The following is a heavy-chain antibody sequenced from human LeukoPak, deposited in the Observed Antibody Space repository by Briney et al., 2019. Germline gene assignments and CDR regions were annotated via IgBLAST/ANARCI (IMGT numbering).Heavy chain of an antibody. J-gene: IGHJ4*02. CDR2: ITPNNGRP. V-gene: IGHV1-46*01. CDR3: ARDQIQVWYMVGRFDS. Sequence: ASVKVSCKTSGYTFTTYYIHWIRQAPGQGLEWMAVITPNNGRPTYAQKFQGRVTVTMDTSSSTVYMELSNLGSDDTAIYYCARDQIQVWYMVGRFDSWGQGTLVSVS. D-gene: IGHD5-18*01. CDR1: GYTFTTYY.